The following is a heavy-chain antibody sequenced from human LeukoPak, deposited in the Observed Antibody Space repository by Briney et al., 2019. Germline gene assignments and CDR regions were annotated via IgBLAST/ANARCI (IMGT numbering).Heavy chain of an antibody. CDR3: TRDRELGF. V-gene: IGHV4-61*01. J-gene: IGHJ4*02. CDR2: IYHSGST. CDR1: GGSISSSSYY. Sequence: SETLSLTCTVSGGSISSSSYYWGWIRQPPGKGLEWIGSIYHSGSTIYNPSLKSRVTISGDTSKNQFSLTLASVTAADTAVYYCTRDRELGFWGQGTLVTVSS. D-gene: IGHD1-26*01.